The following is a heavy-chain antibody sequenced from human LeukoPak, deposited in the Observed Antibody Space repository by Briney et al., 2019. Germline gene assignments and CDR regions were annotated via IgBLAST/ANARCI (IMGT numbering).Heavy chain of an antibody. J-gene: IGHJ4*02. V-gene: IGHV3-21*01. CDR2: ISSSSSYI. CDR1: GFTFSSYS. Sequence: GSLRLSCAASGFTFSSYSMNWVRQAPGKGLEWVSSISSSSSYIYYADSVKGRFTISRDNAKNSLYLQMNSLRAEDTAVYYCARGGTTVTTLFDYWGQGTLVTVSS. D-gene: IGHD4-17*01. CDR3: ARGGTTVTTLFDY.